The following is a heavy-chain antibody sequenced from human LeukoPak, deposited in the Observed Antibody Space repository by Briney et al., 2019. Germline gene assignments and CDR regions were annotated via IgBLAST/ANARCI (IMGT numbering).Heavy chain of an antibody. Sequence: GRSLRLSCAASGFTFSSYGMHWVRQAPGKGLEWVAVISYDGSNKYYADSVKGRFTTSRDNSKNTLYLQMNSLRAEDTAVYYCAKDPPYSSGWYYFDYWGQGTLVTVSS. CDR2: ISYDGSNK. CDR3: AKDPPYSSGWYYFDY. V-gene: IGHV3-30*18. J-gene: IGHJ4*02. D-gene: IGHD6-19*01. CDR1: GFTFSSYG.